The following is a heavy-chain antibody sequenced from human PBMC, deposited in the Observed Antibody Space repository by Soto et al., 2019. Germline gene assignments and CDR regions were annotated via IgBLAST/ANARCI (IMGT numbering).Heavy chain of an antibody. V-gene: IGHV1-69*04. D-gene: IGHD2-15*01. CDR1: GGTFSSYT. J-gene: IGHJ4*02. Sequence: GASVKVSCKASGGTFSSYTISWVRQAPGQGLEWMGRIIPILGIANYAQKFQGRVTITADKSTSTAYMELSSLRSEDTAVYYCARDYSESSPRRCSGGSCYSILSHWGQGTLVTVSS. CDR2: IIPILGIA. CDR3: ARDYSESSPRRCSGGSCYSILSH.